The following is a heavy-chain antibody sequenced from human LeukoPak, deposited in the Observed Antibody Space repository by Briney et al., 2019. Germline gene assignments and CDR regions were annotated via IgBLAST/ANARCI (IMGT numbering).Heavy chain of an antibody. V-gene: IGHV1-69*01. CDR1: GGTVSSYA. CDR3: AREVADSSSSYYYYYMDV. CDR2: IIPIFGTA. J-gene: IGHJ6*03. D-gene: IGHD6-6*01. Sequence: SVKVSCKASGGTVSSYAISWVRQAPGQGLEWMGGIIPIFGTANYAQKFQGRVTITADESTSTAYMELSSLRSEDTAVYYCAREVADSSSSYYYYYMDVWGKGTTVTVSS.